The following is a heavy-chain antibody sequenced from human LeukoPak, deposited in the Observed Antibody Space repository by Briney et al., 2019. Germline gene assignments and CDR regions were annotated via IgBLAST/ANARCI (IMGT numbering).Heavy chain of an antibody. D-gene: IGHD3-3*01. V-gene: IGHV4-4*07. J-gene: IGHJ6*02. CDR1: GGSINNYY. CDR3: AREGVITIFGVVIGLYYYGMDV. CDR2: IHTSGST. Sequence: SETLSLTCIVSGGSINNYYWNWIRQPAGKGLEWIGRIHTSGSTNYNPSLKSRLTMSADTSKNQFSLKLSSVTAADTAVYYCAREGVITIFGVVIGLYYYGMDVWGQGTTVTVSS.